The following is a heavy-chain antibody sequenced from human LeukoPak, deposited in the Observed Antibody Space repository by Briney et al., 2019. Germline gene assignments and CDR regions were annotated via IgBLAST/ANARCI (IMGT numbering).Heavy chain of an antibody. J-gene: IGHJ5*02. Sequence: PGGSLRLSCAASGFTFNNYAMHWVRQAPGEGLEWVAVMSYDGSNQYYADSVKGRFTISRDNSKNTLYLQMNSLRPEDTAMYYCVRDGGSKGSGRYFLIYIWFDPWGQGTLVTVSS. D-gene: IGHD3-10*01. CDR3: VRDGGSKGSGRYFLIYIWFDP. CDR2: MSYDGSNQ. CDR1: GFTFNNYA. V-gene: IGHV3-30*04.